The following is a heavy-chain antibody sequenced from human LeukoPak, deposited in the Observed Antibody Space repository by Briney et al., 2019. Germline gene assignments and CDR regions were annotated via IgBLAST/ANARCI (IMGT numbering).Heavy chain of an antibody. CDR1: GGSISSGAY. J-gene: IGHJ3*01. V-gene: IGHV4-38-2*02. CDR2: IYRTGST. D-gene: IGHD3-22*01. Sequence: PSETLSLTCTVSGGSISSGAYWGWVRQPPGMGLEWIATIYRTGSTYYNPSLESGVTISIDTSKNQFSLKLNSVTAADTAVYYCANSWYYYDSSGLPKADAFDRWGQGTLVTVSS. CDR3: ANSWYYYDSSGLPKADAFDR.